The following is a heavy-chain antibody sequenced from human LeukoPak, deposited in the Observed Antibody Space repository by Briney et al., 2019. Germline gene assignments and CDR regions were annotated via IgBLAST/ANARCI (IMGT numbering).Heavy chain of an antibody. J-gene: IGHJ4*02. CDR2: IYYSGST. CDR3: ARVGYYDFWSGSVGYYFDY. CDR1: GGSISSYY. D-gene: IGHD3-3*01. Sequence: SGALSLTCTVSGGSISSYYWSWIRQPPGKGLEWIGYIYYSGSTNYNPSLKSRVTISVDTSKNQFSLKLSSVTAADTAVYYCARVGYYDFWSGSVGYYFDYWGQGTLVTVSS. V-gene: IGHV4-59*01.